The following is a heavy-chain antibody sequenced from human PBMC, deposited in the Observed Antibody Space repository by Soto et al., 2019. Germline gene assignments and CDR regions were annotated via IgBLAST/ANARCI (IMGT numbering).Heavy chain of an antibody. CDR3: ARDADNYDFWSGYYYYYGMDV. CDR2: ISSSSSYI. D-gene: IGHD3-3*01. J-gene: IGHJ6*02. CDR1: GFTFSSYS. V-gene: IGHV3-21*01. Sequence: GGSLRLSCAASGFTFSSYSMNWVRQAPGKGLEWVSSISSSSSYIYYADSVKGRFTISRDNAKNSLYLQMNSLRAEDTAVYCCARDADNYDFWSGYYYYYGMDVWGQGTTVTVSS.